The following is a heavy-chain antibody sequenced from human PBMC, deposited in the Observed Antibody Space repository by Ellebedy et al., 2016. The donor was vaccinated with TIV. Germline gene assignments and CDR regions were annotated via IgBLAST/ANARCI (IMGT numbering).Heavy chain of an antibody. CDR2: IYPGDSDT. CDR3: ARHSTMVRGVIIYYYCMDV. J-gene: IGHJ6*02. Sequence: GESLKISXQGSGYSFTSYWIGWVRQMPGKGLEWMGIIYPGDSDTRYSPSFQGQVTISADKSISTAYLQCSSLKASDTAMYYCARHSTMVRGVIIYYYCMDVWGQGTTVTVSS. CDR1: GYSFTSYW. V-gene: IGHV5-51*01. D-gene: IGHD3-10*01.